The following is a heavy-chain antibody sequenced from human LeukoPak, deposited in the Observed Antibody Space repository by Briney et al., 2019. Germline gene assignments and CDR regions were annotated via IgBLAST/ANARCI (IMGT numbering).Heavy chain of an antibody. CDR1: AFTFSGYS. J-gene: IGHJ3*02. Sequence: GGSLRLSCVVSAFTFSGYSMPWVRQAPGKGLEWVAFISHDGSNTYCADSVKGRFTISRDNSKNTLFLQMNSLRPEDTAVYYWARVGYDYNWYGAFDIWGQGTMVTVSS. CDR2: ISHDGSNT. D-gene: IGHD1-1*01. V-gene: IGHV3-30*04. CDR3: ARVGYDYNWYGAFDI.